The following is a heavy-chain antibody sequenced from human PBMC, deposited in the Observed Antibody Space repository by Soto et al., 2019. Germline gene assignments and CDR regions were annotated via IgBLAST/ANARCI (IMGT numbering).Heavy chain of an antibody. V-gene: IGHV4-31*03. J-gene: IGHJ4*02. CDR1: GGSISSGGSY. D-gene: IGHD3-22*01. Sequence: SETLSLTCTVSGGSISSGGSYWSWIRQHPGKGLEWIGYIYYSGSTYYNPSLKSRVTISVDTSKNQFSLKLSSVTAADTAVYYCATSGGSGYYPFDYWGQGTLVTVSS. CDR2: IYYSGST. CDR3: ATSGGSGYYPFDY.